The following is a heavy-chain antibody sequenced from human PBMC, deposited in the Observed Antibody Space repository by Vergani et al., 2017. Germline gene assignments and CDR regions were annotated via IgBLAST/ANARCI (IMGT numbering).Heavy chain of an antibody. V-gene: IGHV4-39*07. CDR3: ARDGADYYGSGSYGWFDP. J-gene: IGHJ5*02. CDR1: GGSISSSSYY. D-gene: IGHD3-10*01. Sequence: QLQLQESGPGLVKPSETLSLTCTVSGGSISSSSYYWGWIRQPPGKGLKWIGSIYYSGSTYYNPSLKSRVTISVDTSKNQFSLELSSVTAADTAVYYCARDGADYYGSGSYGWFDPWGQGTLVTVSS. CDR2: IYYSGST.